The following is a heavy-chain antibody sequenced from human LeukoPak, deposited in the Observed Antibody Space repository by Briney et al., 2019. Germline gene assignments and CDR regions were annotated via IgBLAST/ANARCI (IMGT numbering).Heavy chain of an antibody. J-gene: IGHJ5*02. Sequence: SVKVSCKASGGTFSSYAISWVRQAPGQGLEWMGGIIPIFGTANYAQKLQGRVTMTTDTSTSTAYMELRSLRSDDTAVYYCARDRITMVRGVRSWFDPWGQGTLVTVSS. D-gene: IGHD3-10*01. CDR3: ARDRITMVRGVRSWFDP. V-gene: IGHV1-69*05. CDR1: GGTFSSYA. CDR2: IIPIFGTA.